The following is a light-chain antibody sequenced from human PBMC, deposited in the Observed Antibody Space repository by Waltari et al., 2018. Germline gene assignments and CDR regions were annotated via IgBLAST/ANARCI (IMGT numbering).Light chain of an antibody. CDR1: QIISRA. J-gene: IGKJ1*01. CDR3: QHYVRLPVT. CDR2: DVS. Sequence: IMLTQSPGTLSLSPGERATISCRASQIISRALAWYQQKPGQAPRLLIYDVSTRASGIPDRFSGSGSGTDFSLTISRLESEDFAVYYCQHYVRLPVTFGQGTKLEFK. V-gene: IGKV3-20*01.